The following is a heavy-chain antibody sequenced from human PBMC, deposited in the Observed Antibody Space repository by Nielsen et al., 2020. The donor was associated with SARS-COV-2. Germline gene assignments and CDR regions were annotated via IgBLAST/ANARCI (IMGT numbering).Heavy chain of an antibody. J-gene: IGHJ4*01. CDR1: GYTFTSYG. Sequence: ASVKVSCKASGYTFTSYGISWVRQAPGQGLEWMGWISAYNGNTNYAQKLQGRVTMTTDTSTSTAYMELRSLRSDDTAVYYCARVEYYDILTCYYEDYWGHGTLVTVSS. CDR3: ARVEYYDILTCYYEDY. CDR2: ISAYNGNT. V-gene: IGHV1-18*01. D-gene: IGHD3-9*01.